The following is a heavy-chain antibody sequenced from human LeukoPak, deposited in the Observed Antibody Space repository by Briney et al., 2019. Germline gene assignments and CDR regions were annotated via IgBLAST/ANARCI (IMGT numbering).Heavy chain of an antibody. CDR1: GGTFSSYA. Sequence: SVKVSCKASGGTFSSYAISWVRQAPGQGLEWMGGIIPIFGTANYAQKFQGRVTITADKSTSTAYMELSSLRSEDTAVYYCARDGTHYDSGPVGFDPWGQGTLVTVSS. V-gene: IGHV1-69*06. CDR2: IIPIFGTA. J-gene: IGHJ5*02. CDR3: ARDGTHYDSGPVGFDP. D-gene: IGHD1-26*01.